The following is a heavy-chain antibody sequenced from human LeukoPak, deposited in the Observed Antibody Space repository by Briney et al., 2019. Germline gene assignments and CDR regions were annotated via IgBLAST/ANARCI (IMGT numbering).Heavy chain of an antibody. V-gene: IGHV3-30*01. CDR1: GFTFSSYA. Sequence: PGRSLRLSCAASGFTFSSYAMHWVRQAPGKGLEWVAVISYDGSNKYYADSVKGRFTISRDNSKNTLYPQMNSLRAEDTAVYYCARGAYQLLSYYYYYYMDVWGKGTTVTVSS. J-gene: IGHJ6*03. CDR2: ISYDGSNK. D-gene: IGHD2-2*01. CDR3: ARGAYQLLSYYYYYYMDV.